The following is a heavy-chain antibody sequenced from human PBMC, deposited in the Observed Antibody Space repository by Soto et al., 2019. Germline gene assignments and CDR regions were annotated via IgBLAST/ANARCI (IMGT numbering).Heavy chain of an antibody. CDR2: TYFRSKWYS. CDR1: GDSVSSNTAS. J-gene: IGHJ5*02. CDR3: AKGDNLGPKTGYAFDP. Sequence: LSLTCAISGDSVSSNTASWNWIRQSPSRGLEWLGRTYFRSKWYSDYAVSVKSRIIINPDTSNNQFSLQLNSVTPEDTAVYFCAKGDNLGPKTGYAFDPWGQGIMVTVSS. V-gene: IGHV6-1*01. D-gene: IGHD5-12*01.